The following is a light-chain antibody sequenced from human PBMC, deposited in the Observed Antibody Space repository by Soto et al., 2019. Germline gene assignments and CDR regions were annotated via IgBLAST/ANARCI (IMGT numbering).Light chain of an antibody. CDR2: EGT. J-gene: IGLJ1*01. V-gene: IGLV2-8*01. CDR1: SSDVSGYDY. Sequence: QSALTQPPSASWSPGQSVTISFTGTSSDVSGYDYVSWYQQRPCKAPKLLIHEGTKRPSGYPDLFSGSKSGNTDSLTVSGLQAEDEADYYRSSYAGRNLYVFGTGTKVTVL. CDR3: SSYAGRNLYV.